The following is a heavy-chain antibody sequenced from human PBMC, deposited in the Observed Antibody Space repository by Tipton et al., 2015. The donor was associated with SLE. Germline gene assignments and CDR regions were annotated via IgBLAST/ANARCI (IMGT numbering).Heavy chain of an antibody. V-gene: IGHV3-30*18. CDR1: GFTFSSYG. CDR3: AKDQGIVGATSGFVDY. CDR2: ISYDGSNK. Sequence: SLRLSCAASGFTFSSYGMHWVRQAPGKGLEWVAVISYDGSNKYYADSVKGRFTISRDNSKNTLHLQMNSLRAEDTAVYYCAKDQGIVGATSGFVDYWGQGTLVTVSS. J-gene: IGHJ4*02. D-gene: IGHD1-26*01.